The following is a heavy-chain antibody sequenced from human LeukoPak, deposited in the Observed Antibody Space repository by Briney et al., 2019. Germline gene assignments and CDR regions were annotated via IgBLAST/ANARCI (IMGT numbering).Heavy chain of an antibody. CDR1: GYTFTSYD. V-gene: IGHV1-8*01. Sequence: ASVKVSCKASGYTFTSYDINWVRQATGQGLEWMGWMNPNSGNTGCAQKFQGRVTMTRNTSISTAYMELSSLRSEDTAVYYCARGTKIRGYSGYDYGYYFDYWGQGTLVTVSS. J-gene: IGHJ4*02. D-gene: IGHD5-12*01. CDR3: ARGTKIRGYSGYDYGYYFDY. CDR2: MNPNSGNT.